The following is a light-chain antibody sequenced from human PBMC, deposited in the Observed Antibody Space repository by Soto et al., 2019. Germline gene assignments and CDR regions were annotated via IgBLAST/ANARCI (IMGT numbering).Light chain of an antibody. CDR1: QGISSY. J-gene: IGKJ1*01. CDR3: QQYGSSGT. V-gene: IGKV1-9*01. Sequence: IQLTQSPSSLSASVGDRVTITCRASQGISSYLGWYQQKPGKAPNLLIYKAPTLKSGVPSRFSGSGSGTDFTLTISRLEPEDFAVYYCQQYGSSGTFGQGTKVDIK. CDR2: KAP.